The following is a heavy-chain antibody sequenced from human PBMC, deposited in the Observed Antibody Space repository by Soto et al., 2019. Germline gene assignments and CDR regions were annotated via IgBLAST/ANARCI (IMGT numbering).Heavy chain of an antibody. Sequence: GGSLRLSCAASGFSFSTYAMSWVRQAPGKGLEWVSGISSSGGTTYYADSVKGRFTISRDNSKNTLYLQVNSLRVEDTAVYYCAKDQAAAGTISRYFQHWGQGTLVTV. V-gene: IGHV3-23*01. D-gene: IGHD6-13*01. CDR2: ISSSGGTT. CDR3: AKDQAAAGTISRYFQH. J-gene: IGHJ1*01. CDR1: GFSFSTYA.